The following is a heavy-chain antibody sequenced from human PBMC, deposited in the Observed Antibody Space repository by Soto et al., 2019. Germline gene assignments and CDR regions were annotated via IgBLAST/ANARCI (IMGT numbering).Heavy chain of an antibody. Sequence: PSETLSLTCSVSGAPISSNDYFWAWIRQPPGRGLEFIASMHASGGTYRASSLKSRATMSLDTSKDQFSLKLQSVTAADTGTYYCAAIVVGATRHSDVDHWGQGTLVTVS. J-gene: IGHJ4*02. V-gene: IGHV4-39*01. D-gene: IGHD2-15*01. CDR1: GAPISSNDYF. CDR2: MHASGGT. CDR3: AAIVVGATRHSDVDH.